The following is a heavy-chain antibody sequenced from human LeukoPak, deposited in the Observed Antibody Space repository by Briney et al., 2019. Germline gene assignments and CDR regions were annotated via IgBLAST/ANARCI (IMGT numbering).Heavy chain of an antibody. CDR1: GFTFSSYW. CDR3: ARDRGNYHSWSGFAHLHAFDY. V-gene: IGHV3-7*01. D-gene: IGHD3-3*01. Sequence: GGSLRLSCAASGFTFSSYWMSWVRQAPGKGREWVANIKQDGSEKYYVDSVKGRFTISTDTAKTSLSLQMTSLRAEDTAVYYCARDRGNYHSWSGFAHLHAFDYWGQGTLVTASS. CDR2: IKQDGSEK. J-gene: IGHJ4*02.